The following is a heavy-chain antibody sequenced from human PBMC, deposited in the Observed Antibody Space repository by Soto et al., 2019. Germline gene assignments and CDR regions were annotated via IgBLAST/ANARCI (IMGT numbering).Heavy chain of an antibody. Sequence: LRLSCAASGFTFSSYAMHWVRQAPGKGLEWVAVISYDGSNKYYADSVKGRFTISRDNSKNTLYLQMNSLRAEDTAVYYCARDTGIAVAGAFDYWGQGTLVTVSS. V-gene: IGHV3-30-3*01. CDR2: ISYDGSNK. D-gene: IGHD6-19*01. J-gene: IGHJ4*02. CDR3: ARDTGIAVAGAFDY. CDR1: GFTFSSYA.